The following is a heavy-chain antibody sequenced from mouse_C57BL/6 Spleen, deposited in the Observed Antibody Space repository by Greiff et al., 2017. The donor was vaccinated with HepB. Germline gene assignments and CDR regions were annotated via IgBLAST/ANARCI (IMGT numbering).Heavy chain of an antibody. J-gene: IGHJ2*01. V-gene: IGHV14-2*01. CDR2: IDPEDGET. CDR3: ARVPFITTVVESFDY. D-gene: IGHD1-1*01. CDR1: GFNIKDYY. Sequence: VTLKVSGAELVKPGASVKLSCTASGFNIKDYYMHWVKQRTEQGLEWIGRIDPEDGETKYAPKFQGKATITADTSSNTAYLQLSSLTSEDTAVYYCARVPFITTVVESFDYWGQGTTLTVSS.